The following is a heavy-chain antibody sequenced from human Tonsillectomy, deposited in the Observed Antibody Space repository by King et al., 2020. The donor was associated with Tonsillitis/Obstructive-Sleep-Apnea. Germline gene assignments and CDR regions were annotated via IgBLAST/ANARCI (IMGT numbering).Heavy chain of an antibody. CDR3: ARDGSGWYKGFDY. CDR2: IYSGGST. V-gene: IGHV3-53*01. J-gene: IGHJ4*02. CDR1: GFTVSSNY. Sequence: VQLVESGGGLIQPGGSLRLSCAASGFTVSSNYMSWVRQAPGKGLEWVSVIYSGGSTYYADSVKGRFTISRDNSKNTLYLKMNSLRAEDTAVYYCARDGSGWYKGFDYWGQGTLVTVSS. D-gene: IGHD6-19*01.